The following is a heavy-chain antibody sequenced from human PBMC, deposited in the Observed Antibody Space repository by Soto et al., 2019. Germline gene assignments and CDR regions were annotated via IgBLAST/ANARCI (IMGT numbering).Heavy chain of an antibody. CDR3: ARRGSSSREDAFDI. CDR1: GYTFTSYD. Sequence: QVQLVQSGAEVKKPGASVKVSCKASGYTFTSYDINWVRQATGQGLEWMGWMNPNSGNTGYAQKCQGRVTMTRNTSISTAYMELSSLRSEDTAVYYCARRGSSSREDAFDIWGQGTMVTVSS. J-gene: IGHJ3*02. D-gene: IGHD6-13*01. CDR2: MNPNSGNT. V-gene: IGHV1-8*01.